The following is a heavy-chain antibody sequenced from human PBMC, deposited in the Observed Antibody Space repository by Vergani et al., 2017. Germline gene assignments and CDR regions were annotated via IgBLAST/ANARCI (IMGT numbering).Heavy chain of an antibody. Sequence: QVQLVESGGGVVQPGRSLRLSCAASGFTFNQYGMHWVRQAPGKGLEWVAVTWYDGNNKQYADSVKGRFTISRDYSKSTMYLQMNSLRDEDTAVYYCAKIFDYWGQGTLVTVSS. CDR1: GFTFNQYG. CDR3: AKIFDY. J-gene: IGHJ4*02. V-gene: IGHV3-33*06. CDR2: TWYDGNNK.